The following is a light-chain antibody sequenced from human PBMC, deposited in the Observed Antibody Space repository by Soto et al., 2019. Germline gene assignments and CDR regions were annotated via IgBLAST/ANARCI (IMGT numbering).Light chain of an antibody. Sequence: DIQMTQSPSTLSASVGDRVTITCRASQSISSWLAWYQQKPGKAPKLLIYKASSLQSGVPSRFSGSGSGTEFTLTISSLQTDDFATYYCQQYNSYSWTFGRGTKVEIK. CDR2: KAS. J-gene: IGKJ1*01. CDR3: QQYNSYSWT. V-gene: IGKV1-5*03. CDR1: QSISSW.